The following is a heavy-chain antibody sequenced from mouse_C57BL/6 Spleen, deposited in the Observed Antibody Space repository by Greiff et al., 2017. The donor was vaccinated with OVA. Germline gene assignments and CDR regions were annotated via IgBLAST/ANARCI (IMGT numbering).Heavy chain of an antibody. CDR3: APGYDYEESWFAY. CDR1: GYAFSSYW. Sequence: QVHVKQSGAELVKPGASVKISCKASGYAFSSYWMNWVKQRPGKGLEWIGQIYPGDGDTNYNGKFKGKATLTADKSSSTAYMQLSSLTSEDSAVYFCAPGYDYEESWFAYWGQGTLVTVSA. J-gene: IGHJ3*01. D-gene: IGHD2-4*01. V-gene: IGHV1-80*01. CDR2: IYPGDGDT.